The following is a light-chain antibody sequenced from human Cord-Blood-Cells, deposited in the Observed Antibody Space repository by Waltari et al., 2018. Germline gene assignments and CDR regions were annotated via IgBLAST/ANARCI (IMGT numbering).Light chain of an antibody. J-gene: IGLJ3*02. CDR1: SRDVGGYNY. CDR2: DVS. V-gene: IGLV2-11*01. CDR3: CSYAGSYTWV. Sequence: QSALTQPRSVSGSPGQSVTISCTGTSRDVGGYNYVSWSQQHPGKAPKLMIYDVSKRPSGVPDRFSGSKSGNTASLTISGLQAEDEADYYCCSYAGSYTWVFGGGTKLTVL.